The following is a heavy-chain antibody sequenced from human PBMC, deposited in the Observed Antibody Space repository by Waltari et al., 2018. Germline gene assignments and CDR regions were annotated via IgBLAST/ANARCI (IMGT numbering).Heavy chain of an antibody. CDR1: GYTFTSYY. CDR2: VDPVDGST. V-gene: IGHV1-46*01. D-gene: IGHD5-12*01. Sequence: QVQLVQSGAEVKKPGASVKASCTASGYTFTSYYMHWVRQAPGQGLEWLGPALGQGLGWMGIVDPVDGSTSNARKNRGRVTMIKKTSTSTVDMELSSRGSEDAAVYYCAARPRGYSGYDLGYWGQGTLGTVSS. J-gene: IGHJ4*02. CDR3: AARPRGYSGYDLGY.